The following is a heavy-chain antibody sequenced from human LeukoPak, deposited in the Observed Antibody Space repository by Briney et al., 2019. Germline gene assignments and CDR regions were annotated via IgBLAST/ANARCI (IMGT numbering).Heavy chain of an antibody. D-gene: IGHD3-22*01. V-gene: IGHV1-69-2*01. CDR2: VDPEDGET. Sequence: ASVKVSCKVSGYTFTDYYMHWVQQAPGKGLEWMGLVDPEDGETIYAEKFQGRVTITADTSTDTAYMEPSSLRSEDTAVYYCATVRSGYDSSGYLFDYWGQGTLVTVSS. J-gene: IGHJ4*02. CDR1: GYTFTDYY. CDR3: ATVRSGYDSSGYLFDY.